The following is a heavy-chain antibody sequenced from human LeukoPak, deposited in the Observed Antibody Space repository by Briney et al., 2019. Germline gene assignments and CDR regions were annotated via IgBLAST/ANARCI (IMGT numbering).Heavy chain of an antibody. J-gene: IGHJ4*02. CDR3: AKVEINWSMDIVDY. CDR2: ISSSSSFI. D-gene: IGHD5-12*01. Sequence: GGSLRLSCAASGFTFNSYDINWVRQAPGKGLEWVSSISSSSSFIYYADSVKGRFTISRDNAKNSVYLQMNSLRADDTAVYYCAKVEINWSMDIVDYWGQGTLVTVSS. V-gene: IGHV3-21*04. CDR1: GFTFNSYD.